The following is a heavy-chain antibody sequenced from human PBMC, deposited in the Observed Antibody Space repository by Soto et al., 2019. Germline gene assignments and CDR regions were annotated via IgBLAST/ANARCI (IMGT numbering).Heavy chain of an antibody. V-gene: IGHV3-11*06. Sequence: QVQLVESGGGLVKPGGSLRLSCAASGFTFSDYYMSWIRQAPGKGLEWVSYISSSSSYTNYADSVKGRFTISRDNAKNSLYLQMNSLRAEDTAVYYCARGLYYYDSSGYYYPSGLDYWGQGTLVTVSS. J-gene: IGHJ4*02. CDR2: ISSSSSYT. CDR3: ARGLYYYDSSGYYYPSGLDY. CDR1: GFTFSDYY. D-gene: IGHD3-22*01.